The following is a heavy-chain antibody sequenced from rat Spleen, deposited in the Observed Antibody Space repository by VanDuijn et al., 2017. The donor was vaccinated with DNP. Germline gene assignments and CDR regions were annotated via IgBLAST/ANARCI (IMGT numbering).Heavy chain of an antibody. J-gene: IGHJ2*01. V-gene: IGHV5S10*01. Sequence: EVQLVESGGGLVQPGRSLKLSCAASGLTFSDYSMAWVRQAPKKGLEWVATIIYDGSGAYYGDSVTGRFTISRDNAKSTRYLQMDSLRSEDSATYYCTTRGNYGGYDYWGQGVMVTVSS. D-gene: IGHD1-11*01. CDR3: TTRGNYGGYDY. CDR2: IIYDGSGA. CDR1: GLTFSDYS.